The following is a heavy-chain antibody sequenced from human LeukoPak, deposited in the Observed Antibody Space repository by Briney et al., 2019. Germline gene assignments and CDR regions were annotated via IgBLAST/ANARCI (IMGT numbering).Heavy chain of an antibody. V-gene: IGHV1-3*01. CDR3: ASWRRYSYGYGE. J-gene: IGHJ4*02. CDR2: INAGNGNT. Sequence: ASVKVSCKASGYTFTSYAMHWVRQAPGQRLEWMGWINAGNGNTKYSQKFQGRVTMTTDTSTSTAYMELRSLRSDDTAVYYCASWRRYSYGYGEWGQGTLVTVSS. D-gene: IGHD5-18*01. CDR1: GYTFTSYA.